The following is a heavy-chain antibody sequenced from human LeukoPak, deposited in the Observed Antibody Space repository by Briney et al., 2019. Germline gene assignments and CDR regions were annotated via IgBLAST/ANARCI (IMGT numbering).Heavy chain of an antibody. CDR1: GGTFSSYA. J-gene: IGHJ6*02. V-gene: IGHV1-69*05. D-gene: IGHD2-2*01. Sequence: SVKVSCKASGGTFSSYAISWVRQAPGQGLEWMGGIIPIFGTANYAQKFQGRVTMTRNTSISTAYMELSSLRSEDTAVYYCARGCADCSSSWGMDVWGQGTTVTVSS. CDR3: ARGCADCSSSWGMDV. CDR2: IIPIFGTA.